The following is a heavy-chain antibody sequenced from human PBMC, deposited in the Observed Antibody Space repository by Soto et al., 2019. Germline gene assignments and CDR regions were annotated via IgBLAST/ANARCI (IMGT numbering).Heavy chain of an antibody. Sequence: ASVKVSCKSFGYDFGNYGITWVRQAPGQGLDWVGWTRGYNGDTKYAQKFQGRVTMTSDTSTSTAYMELTSLRSDDTAVYYCAGGDRSPNLWGQGTLVTVSS. D-gene: IGHD1-26*01. V-gene: IGHV1-18*01. CDR2: TRGYNGDT. CDR3: AGGDRSPNL. J-gene: IGHJ1*01. CDR1: GYDFGNYG.